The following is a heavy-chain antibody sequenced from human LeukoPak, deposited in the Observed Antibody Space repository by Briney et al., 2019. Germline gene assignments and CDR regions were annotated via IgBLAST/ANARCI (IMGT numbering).Heavy chain of an antibody. V-gene: IGHV1-2*02. D-gene: IGHD3-22*01. J-gene: IGHJ5*02. CDR2: INPNSGGT. Sequence: ASVKVSCKASGYTFTGYYMHWVRQAPGQGLEWMGWINPNSGGTNYAQKLQGRVTMTTDTSTSTAYMELRSLRSDDTAVYYCARDYYDSSGYYYGWFDPWGQGTLVTVSS. CDR3: ARDYYDSSGYYYGWFDP. CDR1: GYTFTGYY.